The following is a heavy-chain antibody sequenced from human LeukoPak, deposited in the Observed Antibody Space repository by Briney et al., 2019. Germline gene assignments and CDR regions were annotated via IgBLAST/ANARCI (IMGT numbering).Heavy chain of an antibody. Sequence: GGSLRLSCGAPGLNLSYYGLHWVRQAPGKGLEWVAVMSYDGNHKYHADSVKGRFTISRDNSKNTLYLQMNSLRAEDTAVYYCARGRGDWYEPALIYYFHYWGQGTLVTVSS. V-gene: IGHV3-30*03. D-gene: IGHD6-19*01. J-gene: IGHJ4*02. CDR1: GLNLSYYG. CDR2: MSYDGNHK. CDR3: ARGRGDWYEPALIYYFHY.